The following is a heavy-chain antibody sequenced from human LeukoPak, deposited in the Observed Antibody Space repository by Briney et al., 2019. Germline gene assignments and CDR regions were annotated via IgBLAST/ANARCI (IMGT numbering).Heavy chain of an antibody. CDR3: AKANPGYSYGLGDFDL. CDR1: GFTFSSYA. D-gene: IGHD5-18*01. J-gene: IGHJ2*01. CDR2: ISYDGSNK. V-gene: IGHV3-30*04. Sequence: GGSLRLSCAASGFTFSSYAMHWVRQAPGKGLEWVAVISYDGSNKYYADSVKGRFTISRDNSKNTLYLQMNSLRVEDTAVYYCAKANPGYSYGLGDFDLWGRGTLVTVSS.